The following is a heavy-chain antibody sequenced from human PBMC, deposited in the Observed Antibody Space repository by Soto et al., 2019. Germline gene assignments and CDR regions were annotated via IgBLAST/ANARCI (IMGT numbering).Heavy chain of an antibody. Sequence: SETLSLTCTVSGGSISSYYWSWIRQPPGKGLEWIGYIYYSGSTNYNPSLKSRVTISVDTSKNQFSLKPSSVTAADTAVYYCAREYDSSGYWSSALDIWGQGTMVT. J-gene: IGHJ3*02. D-gene: IGHD3-22*01. CDR2: IYYSGST. V-gene: IGHV4-59*01. CDR3: AREYDSSGYWSSALDI. CDR1: GGSISSYY.